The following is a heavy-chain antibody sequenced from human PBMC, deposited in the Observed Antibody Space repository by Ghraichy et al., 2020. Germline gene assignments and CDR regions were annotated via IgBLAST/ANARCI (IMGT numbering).Heavy chain of an antibody. CDR2: INHRGST. CDR1: GGSVSDYL. D-gene: IGHD5-12*01. Sequence: SETLSLTCAVYGGSVSDYLWTWIRQPPGKGLEWIGEINHRGSTNYNPSLQSRVTISLDTSKNQFSLKLRSVTAADTAVYYCARATIRDGMDVWGQGTTVTVSS. V-gene: IGHV4-34*01. CDR3: ARATIRDGMDV. J-gene: IGHJ6*02.